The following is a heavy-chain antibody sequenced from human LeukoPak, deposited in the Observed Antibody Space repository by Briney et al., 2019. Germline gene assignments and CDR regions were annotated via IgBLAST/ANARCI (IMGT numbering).Heavy chain of an antibody. CDR3: AKEQDYYDSSGYYYFDY. D-gene: IGHD3-22*01. Sequence: GGSLRLSCVASGFTFSRYWMTWVRQAPGKGLEWVGNIKQDGSEKYYGDSVKGRFTISRDNAKNSLFPQMNSLRAEDTAVYYCAKEQDYYDSSGYYYFDYWGQGTLVTVSS. CDR1: GFTFSRYW. V-gene: IGHV3-7*04. CDR2: IKQDGSEK. J-gene: IGHJ4*02.